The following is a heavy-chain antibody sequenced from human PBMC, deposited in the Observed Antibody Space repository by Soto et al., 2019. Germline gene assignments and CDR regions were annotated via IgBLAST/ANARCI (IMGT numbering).Heavy chain of an antibody. CDR2: TSYDGAYN. Sequence: QVQLVESGGGVVQPGRSLRLSCAASGFNFNLYAMVWVRQAPGKGLDWVAATSYDGAYNYYADSVKGRFTISRDNSKSTLYLQMNSLRTEDAAVYYCATVGGVLLPVKSAXXSGYYGLDVWGQGTTVTVSS. D-gene: IGHD1-26*01. J-gene: IGHJ6*02. CDR3: ATVGGVLLPVKSAXXSGYYGLDV. CDR1: GFNFNLYA. V-gene: IGHV3-30-3*01.